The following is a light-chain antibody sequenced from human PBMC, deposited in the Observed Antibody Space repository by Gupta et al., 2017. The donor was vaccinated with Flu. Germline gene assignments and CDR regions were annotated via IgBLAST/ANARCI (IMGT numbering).Light chain of an antibody. CDR3: QSYDSSLNTFYV. CDR2: SNI. J-gene: IGLJ1*01. V-gene: IGLV1-40*01. CDR1: SSNIGAGYD. Sequence: QSVLTQPPSVSGAPGQRVTISCTGSSSNIGAGYDVHWYQQLPGTAPKLLIYSNINRPSGVPDRFSGSKSGTSASLAITWLQAEDEADYYCQSYDSSLNTFYVFGTGTKVTVL.